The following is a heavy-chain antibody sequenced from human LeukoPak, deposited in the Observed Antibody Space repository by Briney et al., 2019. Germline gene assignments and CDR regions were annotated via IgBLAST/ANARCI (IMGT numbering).Heavy chain of an antibody. CDR2: ISSRSSYI. J-gene: IGHJ3*02. CDR1: GFSLSGDN. CDR3: ASELTSDAFDI. Sequence: PGGSLRLSCAASGFSLSGDNMNWVRQAPGKGLEWISSISSRSSYIYYGDSVKGRFTISRDNAKNSLYLQMNSLRAEDTAVYYCASELTSDAFDIWGQGTMVIVSS. V-gene: IGHV3-21*01. D-gene: IGHD1-7*01.